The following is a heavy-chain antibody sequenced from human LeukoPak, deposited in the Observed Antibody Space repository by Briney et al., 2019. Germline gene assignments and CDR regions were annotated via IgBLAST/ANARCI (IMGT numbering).Heavy chain of an antibody. Sequence: GGSLRLSCAASGFSVSGNYMNWVRQAPGKGLEWVSVIYSGDSKYYADSVKGRFTISRDNSKNTLYLQMNSVRAEDTAVYFCARERMHGDMDVWGKGTTVTISS. V-gene: IGHV3-53*01. D-gene: IGHD3-16*01. CDR1: GFSVSGNY. CDR3: ARERMHGDMDV. J-gene: IGHJ6*03. CDR2: IYSGDSK.